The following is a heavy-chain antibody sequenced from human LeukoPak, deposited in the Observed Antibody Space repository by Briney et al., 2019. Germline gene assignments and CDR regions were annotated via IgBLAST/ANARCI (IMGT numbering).Heavy chain of an antibody. D-gene: IGHD5-24*01. Sequence: GGSLRLSCAASGFTVSSNYMSWVRQAPGKGLEWISVIYRGGSTYYADSVKGRFTISRDNSKNTLYLQMNSLRAEDTAVYHCARGKGDGYNPFDYWGQGTLVTVPS. CDR3: ARGKGDGYNPFDY. J-gene: IGHJ4*02. V-gene: IGHV3-53*01. CDR1: GFTVSSNY. CDR2: IYRGGST.